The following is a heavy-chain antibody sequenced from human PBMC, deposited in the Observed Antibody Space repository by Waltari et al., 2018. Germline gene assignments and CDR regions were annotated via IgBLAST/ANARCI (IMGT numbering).Heavy chain of an antibody. D-gene: IGHD2-2*02. Sequence: QVQLVESGGGVVQPGRSLRLSCAASGFTFSSYAMHWVRQAPGQGLEWMGGIIPIFGTANYAQKFQGRVTITADESTSTAYMELSSLRSEDTAVYYCASRSTSCYRCWFDPWGQGTLVTVSS. CDR3: ASRSTSCYRCWFDP. V-gene: IGHV1-69*01. J-gene: IGHJ5*02. CDR2: IIPIFGTA. CDR1: GFTFSSYA.